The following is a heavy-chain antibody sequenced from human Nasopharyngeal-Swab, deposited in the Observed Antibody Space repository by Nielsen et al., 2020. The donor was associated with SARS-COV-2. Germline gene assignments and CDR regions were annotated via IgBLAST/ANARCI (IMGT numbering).Heavy chain of an antibody. V-gene: IGHV4-34*01. CDR1: GGSFSAYD. CDR3: ARGVAGVSMIVVVLTGGSYHFDY. J-gene: IGHJ4*02. Sequence: SETLSLTCAVYGGSFSAYDLSWIRQPPGKGLEWIGEINHSGNTNYNPSLKSRVTISLNTSKNQFSLKLSSVTAADTAVYYCARGVAGVSMIVVVLTGGSYHFDYWGQGTLVTVSS. D-gene: IGHD3-22*01. CDR2: INHSGNT.